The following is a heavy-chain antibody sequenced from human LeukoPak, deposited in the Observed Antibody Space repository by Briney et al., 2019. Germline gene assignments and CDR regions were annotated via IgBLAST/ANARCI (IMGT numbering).Heavy chain of an antibody. D-gene: IGHD6-13*01. CDR3: ARDRLELPGYSSRWCLNY. CDR2: IWYDGSNK. J-gene: IGHJ4*02. Sequence: GGSLRLSCAASGFTFSSYGMHWVRQAPGKGLEWVAVIWYDGSNKYYADSVKGRFTISRDYSKNTLYLQMNSLRAEDTAVYYCARDRLELPGYSSRWCLNYWGQGTLVTVSS. V-gene: IGHV3-33*01. CDR1: GFTFSSYG.